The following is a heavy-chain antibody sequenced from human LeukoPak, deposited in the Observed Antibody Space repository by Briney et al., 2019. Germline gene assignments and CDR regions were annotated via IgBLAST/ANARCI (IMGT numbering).Heavy chain of an antibody. Sequence: GGSLRLSCAASGFTFSSYAMHWVRQAPGKGLEWVAVISYDGSNKYYADSVKGRFTISRDNSKNTLYLQMNSLRAEDTALYYCAKSRGNDILTGSLYIDYWGQGTLVTVSS. D-gene: IGHD3-9*01. CDR3: AKSRGNDILTGSLYIDY. J-gene: IGHJ4*02. V-gene: IGHV3-30-3*02. CDR1: GFTFSSYA. CDR2: ISYDGSNK.